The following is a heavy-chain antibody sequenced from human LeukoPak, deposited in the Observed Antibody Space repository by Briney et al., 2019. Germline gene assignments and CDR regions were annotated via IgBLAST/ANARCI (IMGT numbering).Heavy chain of an antibody. CDR1: GGSISSHY. J-gene: IGHJ4*02. Sequence: SETLSLTCTVSGGSISSHYWSWIRQPSGKGLEWIGYIYYSGSTNYNPSLKSRVTISVDTSKNQFSLELSSVTAADTAVYYCARDLLGCSGGSCYDYWGQGTLVTVSS. D-gene: IGHD2-15*01. CDR3: ARDLLGCSGGSCYDY. CDR2: IYYSGST. V-gene: IGHV4-59*11.